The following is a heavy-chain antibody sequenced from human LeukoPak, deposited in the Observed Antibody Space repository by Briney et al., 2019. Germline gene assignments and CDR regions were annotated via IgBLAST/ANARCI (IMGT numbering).Heavy chain of an antibody. J-gene: IGHJ4*02. CDR3: AKDHVLAQVGSRSGSSKYYFDS. V-gene: IGHV3-30*02. Sequence: GGSLRLSCAASGLTFSNYGFRCVRQAPGKGLWWVAFIHYDGSDVYYSDSVKGRFTISRDNSKTRLSLQMNTLRFEAPAVYYCAKDHVLAQVGSRSGSSKYYFDSWGQGTLVTVSS. CDR1: GLTFSNYG. D-gene: IGHD3-10*01. CDR2: IHYDGSDV.